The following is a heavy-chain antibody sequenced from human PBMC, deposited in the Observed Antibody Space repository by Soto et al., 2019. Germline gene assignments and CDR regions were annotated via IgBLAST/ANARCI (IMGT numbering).Heavy chain of an antibody. V-gene: IGHV3-64*04. J-gene: IGHJ4*02. D-gene: IGHD5-18*01. CDR2: ISSNGGST. CDR3: ARVRGYSYGYLDY. Sequence: GGSLRLSCSASGFTFSSYAMHWVRQAPGKGLEYVSAISSNGGSTYYADSVKGRFTISRDNSKNTLYLQMNSLRAEDTAVYYCARVRGYSYGYLDYWGQGTLVTVSS. CDR1: GFTFSSYA.